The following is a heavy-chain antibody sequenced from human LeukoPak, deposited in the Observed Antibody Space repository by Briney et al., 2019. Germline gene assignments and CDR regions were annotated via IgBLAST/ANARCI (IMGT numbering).Heavy chain of an antibody. Sequence: GESLTLSCAVSGFTFSTYSMHWVRQPPGKGLEWVAVICFDGSNKYYADSVKRVITISRDTCNNTLYLQMDSLRAEDTAVYFCARRRSWRHHYFDYWGQGTLVTVSS. CDR3: ARRRSWRHHYFDY. CDR2: ICFDGSNK. V-gene: IGHV3-33*08. CDR1: GFTFSTYS. J-gene: IGHJ4*02. D-gene: IGHD3-3*01.